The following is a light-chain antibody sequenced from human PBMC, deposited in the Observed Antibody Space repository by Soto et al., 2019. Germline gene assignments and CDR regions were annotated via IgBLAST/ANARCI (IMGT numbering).Light chain of an antibody. CDR3: QQYYSTPLT. CDR1: QSVLYSSNNKNY. V-gene: IGKV4-1*01. CDR2: WAS. Sequence: DIVMTQSPDSLAVSLVERATINCKSSQSVLYSSNNKNYLAWYQQKPGQPPKLLIYWASTRESGVPDRFSGSGSGTDFTLTISSLQAEDVAVYYCQQYYSTPLTLGGGTQVDIK. J-gene: IGKJ4*01.